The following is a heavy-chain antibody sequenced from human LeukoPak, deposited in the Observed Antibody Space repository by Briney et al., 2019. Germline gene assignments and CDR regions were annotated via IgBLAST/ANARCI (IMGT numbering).Heavy chain of an antibody. CDR3: GRGITMVRGVRTWFDP. D-gene: IGHD3-10*01. CDR2: INAYNGNT. V-gene: IGHV1-18*01. J-gene: IGHJ5*02. CDR1: GYTFTSYG. Sequence: ASVKVSCKASGYTFTSYGISWVRQAPGQGLEWMGWINAYNGNTNYAQKLQARVTMTTDTSTSTAYMQLRSRRSDDTAVYYCGRGITMVRGVRTWFDPWGQGTLVTVSS.